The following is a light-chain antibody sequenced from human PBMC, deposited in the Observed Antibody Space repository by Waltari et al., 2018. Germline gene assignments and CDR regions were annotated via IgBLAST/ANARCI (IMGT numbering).Light chain of an antibody. J-gene: IGLJ3*02. Sequence: QSVLPQLPSASGTPGQGVTIPCSGSSPNLGHNDVYWYQQFPGTSPKLLIHRNKQRPSGVPDRFSGSKSGTSAFLVISGLRSEDEADYHCATWDDSLSGWVFGGGTKVTVL. CDR3: ATWDDSLSGWV. CDR1: SPNLGHND. CDR2: RNK. V-gene: IGLV1-47*01.